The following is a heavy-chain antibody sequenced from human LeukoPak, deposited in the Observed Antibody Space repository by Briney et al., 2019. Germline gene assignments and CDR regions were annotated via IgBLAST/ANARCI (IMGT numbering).Heavy chain of an antibody. CDR3: ARYGNNVDNAFDI. Sequence: GGSLRLSCAASGFTFSDYYMSWIRQAPGKGLEWVSYISSSGSTIYYADSVKGRFTISRDNAENSLYLQMNSLRVEDTALYYCARYGNNVDNAFDIWGQGTMVTVSS. J-gene: IGHJ3*02. CDR2: ISSSGSTI. D-gene: IGHD4-17*01. V-gene: IGHV3-11*04. CDR1: GFTFSDYY.